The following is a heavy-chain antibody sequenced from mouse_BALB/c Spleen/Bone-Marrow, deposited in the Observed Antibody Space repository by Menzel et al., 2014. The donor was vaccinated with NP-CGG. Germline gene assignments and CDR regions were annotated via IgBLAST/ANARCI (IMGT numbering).Heavy chain of an antibody. CDR2: IYPGSGNT. CDR3: ARSPYYGNYDDY. CDR1: GYTFXDYY. Sequence: VQRVESGPELVKPGASVKISCKASGYTFXDYYINWVKQKPGQGLEWIGWIYPGSGNTKYNEKFKGKATLTVDTSSSTAYMQLSSLTSEDTAVYFCARSPYYGNYDDYWGQGTTLTVSS. V-gene: IGHV1-84*02. D-gene: IGHD2-10*01. J-gene: IGHJ2*01.